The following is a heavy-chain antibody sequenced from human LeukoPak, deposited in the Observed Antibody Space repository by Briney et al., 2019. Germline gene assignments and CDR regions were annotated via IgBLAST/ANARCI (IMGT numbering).Heavy chain of an antibody. CDR1: GFSLSTSGMC. CDR3: ARIGDYDILTGYYNFDY. V-gene: IGHV2-70*11. Sequence: QTLSLTCTFSGFSLSTSGMCVSWIRQPPGKALEWLARIDWDVDKYYSTSLKTRLTISKDTSKNQVVLTMTNMDPVDTATYYCARIGDYDILTGYYNFDYWGQGTLVTVSS. J-gene: IGHJ4*02. D-gene: IGHD3-9*01. CDR2: IDWDVDK.